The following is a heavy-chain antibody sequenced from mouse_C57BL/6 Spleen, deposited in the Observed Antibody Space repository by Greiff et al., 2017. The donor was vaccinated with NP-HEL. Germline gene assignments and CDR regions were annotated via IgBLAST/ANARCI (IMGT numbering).Heavy chain of an antibody. J-gene: IGHJ1*03. CDR2: IDPSDSET. Sequence: QVQLQQPGAELVRPGSSVKLSCKASGYTFTSYWMHWVKQRPIQGLEWIGNIDPSDSETHYNQKFKDKATLTVDKSSSTAYMQLSSLTSEDSAVYYCARTDFDYGSSYPHWYFDVWGTGTTVTVSS. CDR1: GYTFTSYW. CDR3: ARTDFDYGSSYPHWYFDV. D-gene: IGHD1-1*01. V-gene: IGHV1-52*01.